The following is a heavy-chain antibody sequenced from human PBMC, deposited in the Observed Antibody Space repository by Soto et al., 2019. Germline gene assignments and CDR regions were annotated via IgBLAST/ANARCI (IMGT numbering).Heavy chain of an antibody. CDR3: VRDLDGSGSYYTDY. V-gene: IGHV1-18*04. D-gene: IGHD3-10*01. J-gene: IGHJ4*02. CDR2: ISAYKGNT. Sequence: ASVKVSCKASGYTFTSYYMHCVRQAPGQGLEWMGWISAYKGNTNYAQKFQGRVTMTTETSTSTAYMELRSLTSDDTAVYYCVRDLDGSGSYYTDYWGLGTLVTVSS. CDR1: GYTFTSYY.